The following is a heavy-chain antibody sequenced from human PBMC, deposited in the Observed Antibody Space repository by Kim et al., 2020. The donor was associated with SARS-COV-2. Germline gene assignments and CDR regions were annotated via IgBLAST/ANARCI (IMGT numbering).Heavy chain of an antibody. Sequence: GGSLRLSCSASGFTFSSYAMHWVRQAPGKGLEYVSAISSNGGSTYYADSVKGRFTISRDNSKNTLYLQMSSLRAEDTAVYYCVKGDIVATSWRGYGGLPFDYWGQGTLVTVSS. D-gene: IGHD5-12*01. J-gene: IGHJ4*02. V-gene: IGHV3-64D*06. CDR3: VKGDIVATSWRGYGGLPFDY. CDR1: GFTFSSYA. CDR2: ISSNGGST.